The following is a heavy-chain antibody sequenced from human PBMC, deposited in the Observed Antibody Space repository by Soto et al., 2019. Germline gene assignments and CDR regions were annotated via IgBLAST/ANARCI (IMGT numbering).Heavy chain of an antibody. D-gene: IGHD2-15*01. CDR2: INPNSGGT. CDR3: ARGNRPGFVCSGGSCYSPDAYYYYGMDV. V-gene: IGHV1-2*04. CDR1: GYTFTGYY. J-gene: IGHJ6*02. Sequence: ASVKVSCKASGYTFTGYYMHWVRQAPGQGLEWMGWINPNSGGTNYAQKFQGWVTMTRDTSISTAYMELSRLRSDDTAVYYCARGNRPGFVCSGGSCYSPDAYYYYGMDVWGQGTTVTVSS.